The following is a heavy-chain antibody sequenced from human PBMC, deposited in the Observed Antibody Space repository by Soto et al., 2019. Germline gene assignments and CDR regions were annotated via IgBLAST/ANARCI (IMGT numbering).Heavy chain of an antibody. Sequence: PSETLSLTCTVSGGSISSYYWSWIRQPPGKGLEWIGYIYYSGSTNYNPSLKSRVTISVDTSKNQFSLKLSSVTAADTAVYYCARDFLELRDYYYYGMDVWGQGTTVTVSS. J-gene: IGHJ6*02. D-gene: IGHD1-7*01. V-gene: IGHV4-59*01. CDR1: GGSISSYY. CDR2: IYYSGST. CDR3: ARDFLELRDYYYYGMDV.